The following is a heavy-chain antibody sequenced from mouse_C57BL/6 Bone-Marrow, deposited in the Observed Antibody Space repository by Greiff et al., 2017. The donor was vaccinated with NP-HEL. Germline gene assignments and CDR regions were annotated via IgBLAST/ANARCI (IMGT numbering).Heavy chain of an antibody. CDR3: EDGYYGAY. J-gene: IGHJ3*01. D-gene: IGHD2-3*01. V-gene: IGHV1-81*01. CDR1: GYTFTSYG. CDR2: IYPRSGNT. Sequence: QVQLQQSGAELVRPGASVKLSCKASGYTFTSYGISWVKQRTGQGLEWIGEIYPRSGNTYYNEKFKGKATLTADKSSSTAYMELRSLTSEDSAVYYCEDGYYGAYWGQGTLVTVSA.